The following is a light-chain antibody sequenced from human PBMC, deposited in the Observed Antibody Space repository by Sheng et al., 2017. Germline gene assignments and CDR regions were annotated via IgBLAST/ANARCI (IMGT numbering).Light chain of an antibody. CDR2: AAS. Sequence: DIQMTQSPSSLSASVGDRVTISCRASQSISTYLNWYQQIPGRAPKLLIYAASSLQSGVPSRFTGSRSGTDFILTISSLQPEDFATYYCQQSYSTPQTFGQGTKLEIK. CDR3: QQSYSTPQT. J-gene: IGKJ2*01. V-gene: IGKV1-39*01. CDR1: QSISTY.